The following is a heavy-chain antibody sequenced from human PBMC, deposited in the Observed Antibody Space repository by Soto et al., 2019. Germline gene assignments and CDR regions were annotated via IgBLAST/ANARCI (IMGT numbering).Heavy chain of an antibody. CDR2: IVVGSGNT. V-gene: IGHV1-58*01. J-gene: IGHJ4*02. CDR1: GFTFTSSA. Sequence: SVKVSCTASGFTFTSSAVQWVRQARGQRLEWIGWIVVGSGNTNYAQKFQERVTITRDMSTSTAYMELSSLRSEDTAVYYCAAGLNRITIFGVVIKNLNLDYWGQGTLVTVS. CDR3: AAGLNRITIFGVVIKNLNLDY. D-gene: IGHD3-3*01.